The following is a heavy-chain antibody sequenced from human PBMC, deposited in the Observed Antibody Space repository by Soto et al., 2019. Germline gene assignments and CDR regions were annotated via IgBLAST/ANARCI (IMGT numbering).Heavy chain of an antibody. D-gene: IGHD3-22*01. CDR2: IYHSGST. V-gene: IGHV4-30-2*01. J-gene: IGHJ5*02. Sequence: QLQLQESGSGLVKPSQTLSLTCAVSGGSISSGGYSWSWIRQPPGKGLEWIGYIYHSGSTYYNPSLKSRVTISVDRSKNQFSLKLSSVTAADTAVDYCARAITTLRNNDWFDPWGQGTLVTVSS. CDR1: GGSISSGGYS. CDR3: ARAITTLRNNDWFDP.